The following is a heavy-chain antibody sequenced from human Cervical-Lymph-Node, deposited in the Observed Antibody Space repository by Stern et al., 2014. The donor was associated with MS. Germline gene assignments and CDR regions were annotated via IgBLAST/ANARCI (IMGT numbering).Heavy chain of an antibody. CDR2: ISSNGATE. CDR1: GLTFSNFP. Sequence: QVQLVESGGGVVQPGRSLRLSCVVSGLTFSNFPMNWVRQAPGKGLEWVAIISSNGATEFYANSVKGRFTISRDDSRNTVSLEMNSLRGEDTAVYYCTTYRTTVKKHFDFWGQGTMVTVSS. CDR3: TTYRTTVKKHFDF. V-gene: IGHV3-30-3*01. J-gene: IGHJ4*02. D-gene: IGHD4-11*01.